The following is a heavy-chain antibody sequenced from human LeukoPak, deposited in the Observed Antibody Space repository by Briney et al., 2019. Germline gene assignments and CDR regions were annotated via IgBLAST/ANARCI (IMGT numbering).Heavy chain of an antibody. CDR3: AKDWGYDILTGYYPYYYYFSGMDV. CDR2: ISGSGGST. J-gene: IGHJ6*02. V-gene: IGHV3-23*01. D-gene: IGHD3-9*01. CDR1: GFTFSSYA. Sequence: GGSLRLSCAASGFTFSSYAMSWVRQAPGKGLEWVSAISGSGGSTYYADSVKGRFTISRDNSKTTLYLQMNSLRAEDTAVYYCAKDWGYDILTGYYPYYYYFSGMDVWGQGTTVTVSS.